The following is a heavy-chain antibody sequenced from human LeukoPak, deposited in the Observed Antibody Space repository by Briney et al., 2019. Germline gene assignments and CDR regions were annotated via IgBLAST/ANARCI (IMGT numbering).Heavy chain of an antibody. CDR1: GFTFSSYW. V-gene: IGHV3-7*01. CDR3: AREEGCSSTGCYFYYYHYMDV. J-gene: IGHJ6*03. CDR2: IKQDGSEK. D-gene: IGHD2-2*01. Sequence: GGSLRLSCAASGFTFSSYWMSWVRQAPGKGLEWVANIKQDGSEKYYVDSVKGRFTISRDNAKNSLYLQMNSLRAEDTAVYYCAREEGCSSTGCYFYYYHYMDVWGKGTTVTVSS.